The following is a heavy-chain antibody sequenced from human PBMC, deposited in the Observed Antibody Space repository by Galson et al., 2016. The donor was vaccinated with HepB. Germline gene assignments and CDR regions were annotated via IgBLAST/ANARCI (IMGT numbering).Heavy chain of an antibody. D-gene: IGHD6-13*01. J-gene: IGHJ4*02. CDR1: GFTFSNYA. CDR3: SPLPTGQQPYYFDY. CDR2: ISGSGGRT. V-gene: IGHV3-23*01. Sequence: SLRLSCAASGFTFSNYAMSWVRQAPGKGLEWVSAISGSGGRTYYADSVKGRFTISRDISRNTLYLQMNRLRIEDTAVYYCSPLPTGQQPYYFDYWGQGTLVTVSS.